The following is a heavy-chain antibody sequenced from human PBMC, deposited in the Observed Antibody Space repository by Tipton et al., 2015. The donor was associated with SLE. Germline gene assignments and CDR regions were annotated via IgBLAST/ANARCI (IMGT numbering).Heavy chain of an antibody. CDR3: ARRQTDPLGFDY. J-gene: IGHJ4*02. D-gene: IGHD7-27*01. CDR2: IYHSGNT. Sequence: TLSLTCTVSGGSISSGSHYWGWIRQSPGKGLEWIGSIYHSGNTYYNPSLQSRVTISQDTSKNQFSLKLSSVTAADTAVYYCARRQTDPLGFDYWGQGTLVTVSS. CDR1: GGSISSGSHY. V-gene: IGHV4-39*07.